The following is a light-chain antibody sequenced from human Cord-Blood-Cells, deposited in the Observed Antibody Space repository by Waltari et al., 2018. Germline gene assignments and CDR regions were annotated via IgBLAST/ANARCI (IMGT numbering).Light chain of an antibody. J-gene: IGLJ3*02. CDR3: AAWDDSLNGPV. CDR1: SSHIGSNT. V-gene: IGLV1-44*01. CDR2: SNK. Sequence: QSLLPQPPSASGTPGQRVTISCSGSSSHIGSNTVNWYQQLPGTAPKLLIYSNKQRPSGVPDRFSGSKSGTSASLAISGLQSEDEADYYCAAWDDSLNGPVFGGGTKLTVL.